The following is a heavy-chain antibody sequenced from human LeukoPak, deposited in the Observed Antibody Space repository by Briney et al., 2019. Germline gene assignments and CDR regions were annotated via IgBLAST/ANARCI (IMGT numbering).Heavy chain of an antibody. CDR2: ISSQENYV. J-gene: IGHJ4*02. D-gene: IGHD6-19*01. V-gene: IGHV3-21*01. Sequence: GGSLRLSCAASGFTFSKYTMNWVRQAPGKGLEWVASISSQENYVYYADSMKGRFTISRDSANNSLNLQLDSLRAEDTAVYYCARAILTVSGTALFYLDFWGQGTLVTVSP. CDR1: GFTFSKYT. CDR3: ARAILTVSGTALFYLDF.